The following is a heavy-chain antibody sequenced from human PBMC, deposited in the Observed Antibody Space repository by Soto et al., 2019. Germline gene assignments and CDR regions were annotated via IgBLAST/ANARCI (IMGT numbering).Heavy chain of an antibody. Sequence: QITLKESGPTLVKPTQTLTLTCTFSGFSLTTDRVGVGWIRQPPGEALEWLAVIYWDDSKTYRPSLESRLTIPKATSKTHVALTMTNMDSLDTATYYCAHAYGGRSLYWGQGTLVTVSS. D-gene: IGHD1-26*01. CDR2: IYWDDSK. CDR3: AHAYGGRSLY. J-gene: IGHJ4*02. V-gene: IGHV2-5*02. CDR1: GFSLTTDRVG.